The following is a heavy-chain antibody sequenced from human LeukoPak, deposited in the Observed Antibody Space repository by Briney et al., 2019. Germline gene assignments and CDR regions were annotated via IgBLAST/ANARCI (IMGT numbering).Heavy chain of an antibody. CDR1: GYTFTSYY. D-gene: IGHD3-22*01. CDR3: ASLFSSGPLGGP. V-gene: IGHV1-46*01. CDR2: INPSGGST. Sequence: GASVTVSCKASGYTFTSYYMHWVRQAPGQGLEWMGIINPSGGSTSYAQKFQGRVTMTRDTSTSTVYMELSSLRSEDTAVYYCASLFSSGPLGGPWGQGTLVTVSS. J-gene: IGHJ5*02.